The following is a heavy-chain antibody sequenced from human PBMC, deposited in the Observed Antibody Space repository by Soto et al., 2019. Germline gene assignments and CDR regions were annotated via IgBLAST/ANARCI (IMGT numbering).Heavy chain of an antibody. D-gene: IGHD3-22*01. CDR1: GFTFSSYA. J-gene: IGHJ4*02. CDR3: AKDSTDYYTLDS. V-gene: IGHV3-23*01. Sequence: PGGSLRLSCAASGFTFSSYAFSWVRQAPGKGLEWVASISGSGVNTYYTGSVKGRFTISRDNSKNTLVLQMNSLRGEDTAIYYCAKDSTDYYTLDSWGQGTLVTVSS. CDR2: ISGSGVNT.